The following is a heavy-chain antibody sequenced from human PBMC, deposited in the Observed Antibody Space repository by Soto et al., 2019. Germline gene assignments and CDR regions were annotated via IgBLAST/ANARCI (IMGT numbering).Heavy chain of an antibody. V-gene: IGHV1-69*01. D-gene: IGHD3-10*01. CDR1: GGTFSNYV. CDR3: EIDVGSGEWSVV. CDR2: IIPLFGTT. J-gene: IGHJ6*02. Sequence: QVQLVQSGTEVKKPGSSAKVSCKASGGTFSNYVISWVRQAPGQGLEWMGGIIPLFGTTDYAKKFQGRIAITADESTTTVYMDVRSLRFEDTAVYFCEIDVGSGEWSVVWGQGTTVIVSS.